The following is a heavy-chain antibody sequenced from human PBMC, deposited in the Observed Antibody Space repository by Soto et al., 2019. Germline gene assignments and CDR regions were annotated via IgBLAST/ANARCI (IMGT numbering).Heavy chain of an antibody. CDR1: GFSLSTSGVG. V-gene: IGHV2-5*02. CDR2: MYWDDDK. Sequence: QITLKEPGPTLVKPTQTLTLTFTFSGFSLSTSGVGVGWINQPPGKALEWLALMYWDDDKRYSPSLKSRLTRAKASSTDPGVLTIFNMGPGNSDTYYGAHRDVLSLGGSFECWCQGRLLPVSS. J-gene: IGHJ4*01. D-gene: IGHD3-10*02. CDR3: AHRDVLSLGGSFEC.